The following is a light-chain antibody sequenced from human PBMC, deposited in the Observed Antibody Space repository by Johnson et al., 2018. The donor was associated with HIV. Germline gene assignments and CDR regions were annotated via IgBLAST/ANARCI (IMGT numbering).Light chain of an antibody. CDR1: SSNVGSNS. V-gene: IGLV1-51*01. CDR3: GTWDSSLSVYV. J-gene: IGLJ1*01. CDR2: DND. Sequence: QPVLTQPPSVSAAPGQKVTISCSGSSSNVGSNSVSWYRHFPETAPKVLIYDNDKRPSGIPDRFSASKSGTSATLGITGLQHGDEADYCCGTWDSSLSVYVFGTGTKVTVL.